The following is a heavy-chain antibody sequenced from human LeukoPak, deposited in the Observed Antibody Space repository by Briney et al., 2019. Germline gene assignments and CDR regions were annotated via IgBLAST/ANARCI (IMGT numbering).Heavy chain of an antibody. D-gene: IGHD3-9*01. V-gene: IGHV4-59*01. Sequence: SETLSLTCAVSGGSISSYYWSWIRQPPGNGLEWIGYIYYSGSTNYNPSLKSRVTISVDTSKNQFSLKLSSVTAADTAVYYCAREVYDINPDNWFDPWGQGTLVTVSS. CDR3: AREVYDINPDNWFDP. J-gene: IGHJ5*02. CDR1: GGSISSYY. CDR2: IYYSGST.